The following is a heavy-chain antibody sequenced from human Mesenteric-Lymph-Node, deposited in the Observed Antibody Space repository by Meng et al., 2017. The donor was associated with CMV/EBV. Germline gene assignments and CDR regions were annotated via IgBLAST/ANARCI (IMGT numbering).Heavy chain of an antibody. D-gene: IGHD3-22*01. J-gene: IGHJ4*02. CDR1: GFTFSSYW. V-gene: IGHV3-7*01. CDR3: ARAGYYYDDSGYYGNY. CDR2: IKQDGSEK. Sequence: GGSLRLSCAGSGFTFSSYWMSWVRQAPGKGLEWVANIKQDGSEKYYVDSVKGRFTISRDNAKNSLYLQMNSLRAEDTAVYYCARAGYYYDDSGYYGNYWGQGTLVTVSS.